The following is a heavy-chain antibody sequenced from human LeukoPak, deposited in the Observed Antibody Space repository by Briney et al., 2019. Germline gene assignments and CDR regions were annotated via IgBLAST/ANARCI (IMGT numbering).Heavy chain of an antibody. V-gene: IGHV3-7*01. J-gene: IGHJ3*02. Sequence: GGSLRLSCAASGFTFSSYWMSWVRQAPGKGLEWVANIKQDGSEKYYVDSVKGRFTISRDNAKNSLHLQLNSLRAEDTAVYYCARRSGVHAFDMWGQGTMVTVSP. D-gene: IGHD3-10*01. CDR3: ARRSGVHAFDM. CDR1: GFTFSSYW. CDR2: IKQDGSEK.